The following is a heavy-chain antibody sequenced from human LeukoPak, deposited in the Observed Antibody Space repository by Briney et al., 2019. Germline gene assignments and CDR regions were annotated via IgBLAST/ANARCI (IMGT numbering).Heavy chain of an antibody. J-gene: IGHJ6*02. V-gene: IGHV4-4*07. Sequence: PSETLSLTCTVSGGSISSYYWSWIRQPAGKGLEWIGRIYTSGSTNYNPSLKSRVTMSVDTSKNQFSLKLSSVTAADTAVYYCARGPLPYDILTGYTDYYYYYGVDVWGQGTTVTVSS. CDR2: IYTSGST. D-gene: IGHD3-9*01. CDR1: GGSISSYY. CDR3: ARGPLPYDILTGYTDYYYYYGVDV.